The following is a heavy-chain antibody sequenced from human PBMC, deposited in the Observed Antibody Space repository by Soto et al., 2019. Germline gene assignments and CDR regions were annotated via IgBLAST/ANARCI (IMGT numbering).Heavy chain of an antibody. V-gene: IGHV1-69*13. D-gene: IGHD5-12*01. CDR3: AREGSGYNF. CDR1: VGSLSDFG. CDR2: IVPVFGRP. J-gene: IGHJ4*02. Sequence: SVNVSCKSSVGSLSDFGISWVRQAPGQGLEWMGGIVPVFGRPNYAQRFRGRLTITADESTSTGYMELISLRSDDTAVYYCAREGSGYNFWGQGTQVTVSS.